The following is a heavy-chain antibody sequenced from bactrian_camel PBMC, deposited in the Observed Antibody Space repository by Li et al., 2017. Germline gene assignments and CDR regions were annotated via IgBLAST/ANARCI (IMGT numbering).Heavy chain of an antibody. D-gene: IGHD4*01. V-gene: IGHV3S35*01. CDR2: INEDSKDT. J-gene: IGHJ4*01. Sequence: VQLVESGGGHVQPGGSLRLSCGASGSTFSTYAMSWVRQAPGKGLDWVSEINEDSKDTRYAESVKGRFTISRDNANNTVYLQLDNLKTDDTAMYYCRRDSNIPESQGTQVTVS. CDR1: GSTFSTYA.